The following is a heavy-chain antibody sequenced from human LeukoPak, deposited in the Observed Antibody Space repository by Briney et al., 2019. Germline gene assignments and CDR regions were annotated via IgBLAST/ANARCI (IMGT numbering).Heavy chain of an antibody. Sequence: AGGSLRLSCAASGFTFSSYAMHWVRQAPGKGLEWVAVISYDGSNKYYADSVKGRFTISRDNSKNTLYLQMNSLRAEDTAVYYCARWGPNDYFDYWGQGTLVTVSS. J-gene: IGHJ4*02. V-gene: IGHV3-30-3*01. CDR2: ISYDGSNK. CDR3: ARWGPNDYFDY. D-gene: IGHD7-27*01. CDR1: GFTFSSYA.